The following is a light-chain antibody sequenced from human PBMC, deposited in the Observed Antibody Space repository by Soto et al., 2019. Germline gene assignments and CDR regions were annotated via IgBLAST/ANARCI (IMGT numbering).Light chain of an antibody. CDR3: QQYDSSRT. Sequence: EIVLTQSPGTLSLSPGESATLSCRASQSVDSRFLAWYQQKPGQAPRLLMYGASTRATGIPDRFSGSGSGTDFTLRISSLEPEDFAVYYCQQYDSSRTFGQGTKVEMK. J-gene: IGKJ1*01. V-gene: IGKV3-20*01. CDR2: GAS. CDR1: QSVDSRF.